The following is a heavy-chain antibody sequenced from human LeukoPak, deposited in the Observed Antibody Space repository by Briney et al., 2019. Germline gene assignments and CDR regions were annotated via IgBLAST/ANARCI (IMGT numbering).Heavy chain of an antibody. CDR1: GGSISSSSFY. V-gene: IGHV4-39*01. D-gene: IGHD6-6*01. CDR2: IYYSGIT. CDR3: ARHSSSWVFYYFDY. J-gene: IGHJ4*02. Sequence: SETLSLTCTVPGGSISSSSFYWGWIRQSPGRGLEWIGSIYYSGITYYNPSLKSRVTISVDTSNNHFSLRLSSVTAADTAVYYCARHSSSWVFYYFDYWGQGTLVPVSS.